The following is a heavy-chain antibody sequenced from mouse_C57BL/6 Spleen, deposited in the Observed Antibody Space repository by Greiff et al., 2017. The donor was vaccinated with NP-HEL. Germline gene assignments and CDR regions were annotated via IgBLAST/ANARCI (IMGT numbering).Heavy chain of an antibody. V-gene: IGHV1-18*01. CDR3: ARGYDYEPYFAV. D-gene: IGHD2-2*01. J-gene: IGHJ3*01. CDR2: INPTDGGT. Sequence: VQLQQSGPELVKPGASVKMPCKASGYTFTDYNMDWVKQSHGKSLEWIGNINPTDGGTNYNQKFKGKATLTVDKSSSTAYMELRSLTSEDSAVYYCARGYDYEPYFAVWGQGTPVTVSS. CDR1: GYTFTDYN.